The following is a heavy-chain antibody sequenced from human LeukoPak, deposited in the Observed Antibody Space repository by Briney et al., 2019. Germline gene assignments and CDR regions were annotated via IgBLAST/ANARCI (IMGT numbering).Heavy chain of an antibody. V-gene: IGHV3-23*01. CDR1: RFTFSDYY. D-gene: IGHD2-2*01. Sequence: GGSLRLSCAASRFTFSDYYMSWLRQAPGKGLEWVSAISGSGGSTYYADSVKGRFTISRDNSKNTLYLQMNSLRAEDTAVYYCAKRGSVGIDYWGQGTLVTVSS. J-gene: IGHJ4*02. CDR3: AKRGSVGIDY. CDR2: ISGSGGST.